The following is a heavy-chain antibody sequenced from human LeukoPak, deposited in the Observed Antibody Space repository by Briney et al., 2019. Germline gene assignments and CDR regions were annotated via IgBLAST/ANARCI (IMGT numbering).Heavy chain of an antibody. D-gene: IGHD6-19*01. CDR2: ISQTGTT. Sequence: SGTLSLTCAVFDDSIYSNKWWSWVRQPPGKGLEWIGEISQTGTTYYDPSLKSRTTISIDRSKNHFSLTLTSATAADTAVYFCASHMAVAGTRGFDDWGPGILVTVSS. CDR3: ASHMAVAGTRGFDD. V-gene: IGHV4-4*02. J-gene: IGHJ4*02. CDR1: DDSIYSNKW.